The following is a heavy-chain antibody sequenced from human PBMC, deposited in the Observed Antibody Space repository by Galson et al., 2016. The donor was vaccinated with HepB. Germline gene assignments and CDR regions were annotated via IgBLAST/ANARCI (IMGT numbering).Heavy chain of an antibody. CDR2: ISGSGDTT. J-gene: IGHJ5*02. CDR3: AKGNIVQVPAAPYA. CDR1: GFTFSNYA. Sequence: SLRLSCAASGFTFSNYARSWVRQAPGKGLEWVSSISGSGDTTYDADAVRGRFTISRDNSRNTLYLQMDSLRAEDSAIYYCAKGNIVQVPAAPYAWGQGALVTVSS. D-gene: IGHD2-2*01. V-gene: IGHV3-23*01.